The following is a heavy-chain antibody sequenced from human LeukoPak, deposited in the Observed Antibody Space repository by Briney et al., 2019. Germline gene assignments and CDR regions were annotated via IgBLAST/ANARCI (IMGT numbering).Heavy chain of an antibody. D-gene: IGHD2-2*01. CDR1: GFIFSSYW. CDR2: IKEDGSEK. J-gene: IGHJ6*04. Sequence: GGSLRLSCAASGFIFSSYWMSWVRQAPGKGLEWVANIKEDGSEKYYVDSVKGRFTISRDNAKNSLYLQTNSLRAEDAAVYYCARRALRYCSSTSCPAQYYGVDVWGKGTTVTVSS. V-gene: IGHV3-7*03. CDR3: ARRALRYCSSTSCPAQYYGVDV.